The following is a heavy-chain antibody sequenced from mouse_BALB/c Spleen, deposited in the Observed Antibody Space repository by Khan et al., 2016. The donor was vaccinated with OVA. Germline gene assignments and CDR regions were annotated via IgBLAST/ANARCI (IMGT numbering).Heavy chain of an antibody. V-gene: IGHV3-8*02. CDR1: GDSITSGF. CDR2: VTYSGNT. D-gene: IGHD1-1*01. Sequence: VQLKESGPSLVKPSQTLSLTCSVTGDSITSGFWNWIRKFPGNKFEYMGYVTYSGNTYYNQSLKSRISITRDTSKSQYYLQLNSVTTEDTATYCGARSYGSWTMDYWGQGTSVTVAS. CDR3: ARSYGSWTMDY. J-gene: IGHJ4*01.